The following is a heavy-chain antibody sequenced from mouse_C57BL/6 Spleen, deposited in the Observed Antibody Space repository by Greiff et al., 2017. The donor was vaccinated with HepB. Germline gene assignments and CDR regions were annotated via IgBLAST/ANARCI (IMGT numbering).Heavy chain of an antibody. D-gene: IGHD2-5*01. V-gene: IGHV5-17*01. CDR2: ISSGSSTI. CDR1: GFTFSDYG. J-gene: IGHJ2*01. CDR3: ARPGVYSNYLFDY. Sequence: EVKLVESGGGLVKPGGSLKLSCAASGFTFSDYGMHWVRQAPEKGLEWVAYISSGSSTIYYADTVKGRFTISRDNAKNTLFLQMTSLRSEDTAMYYCARPGVYSNYLFDYWGQGTTLTVSS.